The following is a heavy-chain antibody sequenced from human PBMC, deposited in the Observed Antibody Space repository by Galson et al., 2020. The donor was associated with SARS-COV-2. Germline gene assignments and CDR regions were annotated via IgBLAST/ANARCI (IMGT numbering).Heavy chain of an antibody. D-gene: IGHD6-19*01. Sequence: GESLKISCAASGFTFSTYVMHWVRQSPGKGLEWVAVISNDGNTQYYADSVRGRVTISRDNSEDTLYLQMNSLSAEDTAIYYCAKNLRDAYTSGWYSFDCWGQGTLVTVSS. V-gene: IGHV3-30*18. CDR3: AKNLRDAYTSGWYSFDC. CDR2: ISNDGNTQ. J-gene: IGHJ4*02. CDR1: GFTFSTYV.